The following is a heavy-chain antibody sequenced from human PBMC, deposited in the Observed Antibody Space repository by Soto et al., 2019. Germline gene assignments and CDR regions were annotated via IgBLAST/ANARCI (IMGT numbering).Heavy chain of an antibody. CDR2: MYGAGLT. J-gene: IGHJ6*02. Sequence: SETLSLTCTVSGGSISSGYYSWSWIRQPPGKGLEWIGYMYGAGLTYYNPSLKSRVTISVDKSKNQFSLNLSSVTAADTALYYCARAPAGPYPRWDVWGQGTTVPVSS. V-gene: IGHV4-30-2*01. CDR3: ARAPAGPYPRWDV. CDR1: GGSISSGYYS. D-gene: IGHD3-10*01.